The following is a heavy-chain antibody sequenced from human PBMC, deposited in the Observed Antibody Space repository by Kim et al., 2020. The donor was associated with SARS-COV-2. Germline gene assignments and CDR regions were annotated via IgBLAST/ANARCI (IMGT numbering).Heavy chain of an antibody. Sequence: RPSFQDQVTISADKSISTTYLQWSDLKATDTAIYYCARHGDGYAYSFDFWGQGALVTVSS. V-gene: IGHV5-51*01. J-gene: IGHJ4*02. D-gene: IGHD5-12*01. CDR3: ARHGDGYAYSFDF.